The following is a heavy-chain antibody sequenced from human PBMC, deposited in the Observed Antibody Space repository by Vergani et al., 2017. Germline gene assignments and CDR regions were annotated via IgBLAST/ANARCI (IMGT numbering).Heavy chain of an antibody. Sequence: QVQVVQSGAEVKKSGASVKVSCKTSGYTFSNYYMHWVRQAPGQGLEWMGIINPSGSHTNYAQKFQGRVTMTRDTSTSTVYMELSSLRSEDTAIYYCARGDYGILTGYRYWVQGTLVTVSA. V-gene: IGHV1-46*03. CDR2: INPSGSHT. CDR3: ARGDYGILTGYRY. CDR1: GYTFSNYY. D-gene: IGHD3-9*01. J-gene: IGHJ4*02.